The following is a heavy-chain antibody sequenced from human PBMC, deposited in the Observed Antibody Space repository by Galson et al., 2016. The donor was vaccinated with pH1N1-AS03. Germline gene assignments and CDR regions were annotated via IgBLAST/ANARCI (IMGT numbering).Heavy chain of an antibody. CDR2: ISYDGTKK. CDR1: GFSFSTYS. CDR3: TRASGSGWYGSYYDY. Sequence: SLRLSCAASGFSFSTYSVHWVRQAPGRGLEWVALISYDGTKKFYADSVRGRFTISRDTSKNKVYLQMNSLRVEDTAVYYCTRASGSGWYGSYYDYWGQGTLVPVSS. D-gene: IGHD6-19*01. J-gene: IGHJ4*02. V-gene: IGHV3-30*04.